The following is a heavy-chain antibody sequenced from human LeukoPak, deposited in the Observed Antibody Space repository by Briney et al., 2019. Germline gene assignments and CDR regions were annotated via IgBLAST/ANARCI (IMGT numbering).Heavy chain of an antibody. CDR2: IYYSGST. CDR3: ARRPGGSYAWYMDV. J-gene: IGHJ6*03. V-gene: IGHV4-59*12. CDR1: GGSISSYY. Sequence: SETLSLTCTVSGGSISSYYWSWIRQPPGKGLEWIGSIYYSGSTYYNPSLKSRVTISVDTSKNQFSLKLSSVTAADTAVYYCARRPGGSYAWYMDVWGKGTTVTVSS. D-gene: IGHD1-26*01.